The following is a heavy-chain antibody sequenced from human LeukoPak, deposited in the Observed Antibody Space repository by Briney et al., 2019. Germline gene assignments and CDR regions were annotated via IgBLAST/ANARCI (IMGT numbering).Heavy chain of an antibody. CDR3: ARSSSSWNYYYYGIDV. CDR2: ISYDGSDK. Sequence: GGSLRLSCAASGFTFSSYALHWVRQTPGKGLEWVAVISYDGSDKYYAGSVKGRFTISRDNSKNTLYLQMNSLRGEDTAVYYCARSSSSWNYYYYGIDVWGQGTTVTVSS. J-gene: IGHJ6*02. CDR1: GFTFSSYA. V-gene: IGHV3-30*04. D-gene: IGHD6-13*01.